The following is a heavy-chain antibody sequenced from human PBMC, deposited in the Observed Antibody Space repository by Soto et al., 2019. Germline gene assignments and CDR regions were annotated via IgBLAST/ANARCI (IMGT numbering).Heavy chain of an antibody. CDR2: ISYDGSNK. J-gene: IGHJ6*02. V-gene: IGHV3-30-3*01. CDR3: ARDLGDGYNFNSSYGMDV. D-gene: IGHD5-12*01. Sequence: PGGSLRLSCAASGFTFSSYAMHWVRQAPGKGLEWVAVISYDGSNKYYADSVKGRFTISRDNSKNTLYLQMNSLRAEDTAVYYCARDLGDGYNFNSSYGMDVWGQGTTVTVSS. CDR1: GFTFSSYA.